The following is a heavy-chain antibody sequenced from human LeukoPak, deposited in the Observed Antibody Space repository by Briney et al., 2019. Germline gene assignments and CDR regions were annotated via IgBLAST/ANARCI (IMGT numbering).Heavy chain of an antibody. V-gene: IGHV3-23*01. CDR3: AKEIYGDSTGGRFQH. CDR2: ISGSGGST. D-gene: IGHD4-17*01. Sequence: PGGSLRLSCAASGFTFSSYAMSWVRQVSGKGLEWVSDISGSGGSTYYADSVKGRFTISRDNSKNTLYLKMKSLRAEDTAVYYCAKEIYGDSTGGRFQHWGQGTLVTVSS. J-gene: IGHJ1*01. CDR1: GFTFSSYA.